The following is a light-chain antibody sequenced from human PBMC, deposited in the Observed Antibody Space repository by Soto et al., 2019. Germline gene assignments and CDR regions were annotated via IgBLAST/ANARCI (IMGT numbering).Light chain of an antibody. CDR3: QQHTQWPIT. CDR2: GIS. V-gene: IGKV3D-15*01. Sequence: EVVMTQSPATLSVSPGERATLSCRASQSVNSNYLAWYQQKPGQPPRLLIYGISTRATGIPDRFSASGSGTEFTLTISSLQPEDFAIYYCQQHTQWPITFDQGTRLEMK. J-gene: IGKJ5*01. CDR1: QSVNSN.